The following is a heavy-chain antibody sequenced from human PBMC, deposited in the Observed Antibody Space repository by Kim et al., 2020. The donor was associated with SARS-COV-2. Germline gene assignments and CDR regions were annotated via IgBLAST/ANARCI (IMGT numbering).Heavy chain of an antibody. Sequence: SETLSLTCGVSSYGGSFSSYSWAFVRQPPGKGLEWIGETSDSGPTRYNPSLKGRVTISVDTSRNQFSLKMYSVTAADTAIYYCVRVSSGFAIVVVPGPLERHWFDPWGQGTLVTVSS. CDR1: GGSFSSYS. CDR3: VRVSSGFAIVVVPGPLERHWFDP. J-gene: IGHJ5*02. V-gene: IGHV4-34*01. D-gene: IGHD1-1*01. CDR2: TSDSGPT.